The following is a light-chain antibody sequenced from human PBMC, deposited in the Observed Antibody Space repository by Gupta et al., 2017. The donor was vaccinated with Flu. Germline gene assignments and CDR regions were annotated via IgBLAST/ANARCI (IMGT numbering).Light chain of an antibody. CDR3: QQSYSTPLT. CDR1: QSISSY. J-gene: IGKJ4*01. Sequence: GDRVTITCRASQSISSYLNWYQQKPGKAPKLLIYAASSLQSGVPSRFSGNGSGTDFTLTISSLQPEDFATYYCQQSYSTPLTFGGGTKVEIK. V-gene: IGKV1-39*01. CDR2: AAS.